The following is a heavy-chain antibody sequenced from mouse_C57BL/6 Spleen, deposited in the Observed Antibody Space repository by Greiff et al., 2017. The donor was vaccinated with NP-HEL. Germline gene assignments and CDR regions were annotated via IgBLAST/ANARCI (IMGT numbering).Heavy chain of an antibody. J-gene: IGHJ1*03. CDR2: IYPGDGDT. CDR3: ARDTTVVAKV. Sequence: QVQLKQSGPELVKPGASVKISCKASGYAFSSSWMTWVKQRPGKGLEWIGRIYPGDGDTNYNGKFKGKAKLTADKSSSTAYMQLSSLTSEDSAVYFCARDTTVVAKVWGTGTTVTVSS. D-gene: IGHD1-1*01. CDR1: GYAFSSSW. V-gene: IGHV1-82*01.